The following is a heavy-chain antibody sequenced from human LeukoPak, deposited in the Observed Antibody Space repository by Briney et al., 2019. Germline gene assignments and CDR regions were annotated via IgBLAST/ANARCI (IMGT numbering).Heavy chain of an antibody. CDR1: GFTFDDYA. J-gene: IGHJ4*02. CDR2: ISWNSGSI. V-gene: IGHV3-9*01. CDR3: ARDPSSGWYFSY. D-gene: IGHD6-19*01. Sequence: GGSLRLSCAASGFTFDDYAMHWVRQAPGKGLEWVSGISWNSGSIGYADSVKGRFTISRDNAKNSLYLQMNSLRAEDTAVYYCARDPSSGWYFSYWGQGTLVTVSS.